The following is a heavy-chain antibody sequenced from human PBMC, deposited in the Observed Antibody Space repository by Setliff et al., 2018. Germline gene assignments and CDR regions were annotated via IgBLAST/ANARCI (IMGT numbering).Heavy chain of an antibody. V-gene: IGHV3-7*01. J-gene: IGHJ3*02. CDR1: GFTFSSYW. CDR3: ALSLAAAGHDAFDI. CDR2: IKQDGSEK. D-gene: IGHD6-13*01. Sequence: LRLSCAASGFTFSSYWMSWVRQAPGKGLEWVANIKQDGSEKYYVDSVKGRFTISRDNAKNSLYLQMNSLRAEDTAVYYCALSLAAAGHDAFDIWGQGTMVTVSS.